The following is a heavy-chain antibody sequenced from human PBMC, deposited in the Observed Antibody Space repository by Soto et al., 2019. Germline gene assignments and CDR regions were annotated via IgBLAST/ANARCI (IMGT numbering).Heavy chain of an antibody. J-gene: IGHJ5*02. D-gene: IGHD3-22*01. V-gene: IGHV5-51*01. CDR1: GYRFTSYW. Sequence: GESLKISCRTSGYRFTSYWIAWVRQMPGKGLEWMGIIFPSDSDTRYSPSSQGQVTISADRSTSTVFLQWASLKASDTAVYFCARKDKSGYFNWFDPWGQGTLVTVSS. CDR3: ARKDKSGYFNWFDP. CDR2: IFPSDSDT.